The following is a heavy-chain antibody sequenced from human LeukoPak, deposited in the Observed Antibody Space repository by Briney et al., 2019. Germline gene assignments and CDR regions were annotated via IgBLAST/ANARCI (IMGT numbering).Heavy chain of an antibody. CDR1: VSTFTRYW. J-gene: IGHJ5*02. Sequence: GESLKISCQVSVSTFTRYWIGCVRRIPRKGLEWVSFIYPGDSDTRYSPSLEGHVTISVDKSISTAYMQWSSLKASGPAIYYCVRASGWYSSWFAPWGQGTLVTVSS. D-gene: IGHD6-19*01. CDR2: IYPGDSDT. CDR3: VRASGWYSSWFAP. V-gene: IGHV5-51*01.